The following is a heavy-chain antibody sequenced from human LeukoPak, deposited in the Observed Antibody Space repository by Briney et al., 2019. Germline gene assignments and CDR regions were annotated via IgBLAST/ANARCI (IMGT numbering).Heavy chain of an antibody. J-gene: IGHJ3*02. CDR1: RYTFTSYG. V-gene: IGHV1-18*01. D-gene: IGHD2-2*01. Sequence: ASVKVSCKPSRYTFTSYGISWVRQAPGQGLEWMGWISAYNGNTNYAQKLQGRVTMTTDTSTSTAYMELRSLRSDDTAVYYCAGEPKVVPAAPVDYSFDIWGQGTMVTVSS. CDR3: AGEPKVVPAAPVDYSFDI. CDR2: ISAYNGNT.